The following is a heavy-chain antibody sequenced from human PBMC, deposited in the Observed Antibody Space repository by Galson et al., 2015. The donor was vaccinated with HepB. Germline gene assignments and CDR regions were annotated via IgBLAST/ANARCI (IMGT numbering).Heavy chain of an antibody. V-gene: IGHV1-18*01. D-gene: IGHD5-24*01. CDR1: DHTLTKHT. J-gene: IGHJ4*02. CDR3: ARGGMATIGGPTFDS. Sequence: SVKVSCKASDHTLTKHTINWVRRAPGQGLEWMGRVNTYNGDTIYAQKFQDRVTMTADTSTTTACMELGSLEYDDTATYYCARGGMATIGGPTFDSWGQGTLVTVSS. CDR2: VNTYNGDT.